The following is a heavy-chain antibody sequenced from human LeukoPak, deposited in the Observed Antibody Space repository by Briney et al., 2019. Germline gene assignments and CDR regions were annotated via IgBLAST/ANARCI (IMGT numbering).Heavy chain of an antibody. J-gene: IGHJ6*02. CDR3: ARERVGSDYYGLDV. V-gene: IGHV3-74*01. Sequence: GESLRLSCAASGFIFSSYWMHWVRQAPGKGLVWVSRINTDGSSTAYAASVKGRFTISRDNTKNILYLQMNSLRAEDTALYYCARERVGSDYYGLDVWGQGTTVSVSS. D-gene: IGHD6-25*01. CDR2: INTDGSST. CDR1: GFIFSSYW.